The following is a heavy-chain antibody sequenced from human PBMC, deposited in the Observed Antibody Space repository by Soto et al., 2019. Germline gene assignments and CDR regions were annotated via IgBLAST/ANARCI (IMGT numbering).Heavy chain of an antibody. V-gene: IGHV3-33*01. CDR2: IWYDGSNK. Sequence: GGSLRLSCAASGFTFSSFGMHWVRQAPGKGLEWVAVIWYDGSNKYYADSVKGRFTISRDNSKNMLYLQMNSLRAEDTAVYYCARPPESGFSPPYYYYGMDVWGQGTTVTVSS. CDR1: GFTFSSFG. J-gene: IGHJ6*02. CDR3: ARPPESGFSPPYYYYGMDV. D-gene: IGHD5-12*01.